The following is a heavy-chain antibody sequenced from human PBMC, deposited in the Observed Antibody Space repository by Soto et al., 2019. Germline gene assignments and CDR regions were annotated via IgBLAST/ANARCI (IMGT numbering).Heavy chain of an antibody. J-gene: IGHJ4*02. CDR2: ISYDGSNK. V-gene: IGHV3-30*18. CDR3: AKDVVGYCSSTSCRYFDY. CDR1: GFTFSSYG. Sequence: PGGSLRLSCAASGFTFSSYGMHWVRQAPGKGLEWVAVISYDGSNKYYADSVKGRFTISRDNSKNTLYLQMNSLRAEDTAVYYCAKDVVGYCSSTSCRYFDYWGQGTLVTVSS. D-gene: IGHD2-2*01.